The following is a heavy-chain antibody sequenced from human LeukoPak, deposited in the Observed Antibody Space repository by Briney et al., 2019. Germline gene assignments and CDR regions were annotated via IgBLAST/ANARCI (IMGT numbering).Heavy chain of an antibody. CDR3: AKDAWIQPTYYFDY. CDR2: ISGSGDST. V-gene: IGHV3-23*01. Sequence: PGGSLRLSCAASGFIFSSYAMTWVRQAPGKGLEWVSSISGSGDSTDFADSVTGRFTMSRDNSKNTLYLQMHSLRVEDTAVYYCAKDAWIQPTYYFDYWGQETLVTVSS. D-gene: IGHD5-18*01. J-gene: IGHJ4*02. CDR1: GFIFSSYA.